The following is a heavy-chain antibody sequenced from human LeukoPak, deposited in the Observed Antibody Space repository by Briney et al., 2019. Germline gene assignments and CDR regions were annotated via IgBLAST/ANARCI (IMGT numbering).Heavy chain of an antibody. V-gene: IGHV3-74*01. CDR2: INSDGSRT. CDR3: ARDLYGGVAGPDY. Sequence: PGGSLRLSCAASGFTFSSYWMHWVRQAPGKGLAWVSRINSDGSRTGYADSVKGRFTISRDNAKNSLYLQMNSLRAEDTAVYYCARDLYGGVAGPDYWGQGTLVTVSS. D-gene: IGHD3-16*01. CDR1: GFTFSSYW. J-gene: IGHJ4*02.